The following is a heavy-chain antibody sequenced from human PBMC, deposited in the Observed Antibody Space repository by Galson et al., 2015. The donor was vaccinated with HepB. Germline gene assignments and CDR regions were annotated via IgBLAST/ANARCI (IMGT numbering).Heavy chain of an antibody. V-gene: IGHV3-30*18. D-gene: IGHD3-3*01. CDR3: AKDRGRADFWSGYYLDY. CDR1: GFTFSSYG. CDR2: ISYDGSNK. Sequence: SLRLSCAASGFTFSSYGMHWVRQAPGKGLEWVAVISYDGSNKYYADSVEGRFTISRDNSKNTLYLQMNSLRAEDTAVYYCAKDRGRADFWSGYYLDYWGQGTLVTVSS. J-gene: IGHJ4*02.